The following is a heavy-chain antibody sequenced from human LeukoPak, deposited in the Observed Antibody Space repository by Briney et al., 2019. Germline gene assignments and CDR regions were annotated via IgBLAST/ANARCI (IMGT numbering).Heavy chain of an antibody. CDR1: GGSISRGSYY. D-gene: IGHD3-10*01. V-gene: IGHV4-61*02. CDR2: IYTSGST. Sequence: SETLSLTCTVSGGSISRGSYYWSGIRQPAGKGLEWIGRIYTSGSTNYNPSLKSRVTISVDTSKNQFSLKLSSVTAADTAVYYCARHSRPMVRGVISWFDPWGQGTLVTVSS. J-gene: IGHJ5*02. CDR3: ARHSRPMVRGVISWFDP.